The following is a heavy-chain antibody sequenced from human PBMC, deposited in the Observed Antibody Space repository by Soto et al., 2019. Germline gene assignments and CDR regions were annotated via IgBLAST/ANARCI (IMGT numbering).Heavy chain of an antibody. D-gene: IGHD3-9*01. CDR3: AKEGAYDILTGYYKGAFDI. J-gene: IGHJ3*02. CDR1: GFTFSSYW. V-gene: IGHV3-7*04. Sequence: EVQLVESGGGLVQPGGSLRLSCAASGFTFSSYWMSWVRQAPGKGLEWVVNIKQDGSEKYYVDSVKGRFTISRDNAKNSLYLQMNSLRAEDTAVYYCAKEGAYDILTGYYKGAFDIWGQGTMVTVSS. CDR2: IKQDGSEK.